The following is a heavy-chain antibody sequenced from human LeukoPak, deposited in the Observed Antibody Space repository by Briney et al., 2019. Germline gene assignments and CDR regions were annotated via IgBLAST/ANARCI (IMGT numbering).Heavy chain of an antibody. Sequence: SETLSLTCAVYGGSFSGYYWSWIRQPPGKGLEWIGEINHSGSTNYNPSLKSRVTISVDTSKNQFSLKLSSVTAADTALYYCARHSAESATNDAFDIWGQGTVVTVSS. CDR3: ARHSAESATNDAFDI. CDR2: INHSGST. V-gene: IGHV4-34*01. D-gene: IGHD1-26*01. CDR1: GGSFSGYY. J-gene: IGHJ3*02.